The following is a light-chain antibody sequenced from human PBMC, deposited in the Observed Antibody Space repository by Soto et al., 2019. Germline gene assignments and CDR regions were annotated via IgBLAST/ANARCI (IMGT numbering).Light chain of an antibody. Sequence: EIVLTQSPATLSLSPGERATLSCRASQSVSSYLAWYQQKPGQAPRLLIYDASNRATGIPARFSGSGSGTIFTLTIISLEPEDFAVYYCQQRSNWPITFGQGTRLEIK. CDR1: QSVSSY. CDR2: DAS. V-gene: IGKV3-11*01. CDR3: QQRSNWPIT. J-gene: IGKJ5*01.